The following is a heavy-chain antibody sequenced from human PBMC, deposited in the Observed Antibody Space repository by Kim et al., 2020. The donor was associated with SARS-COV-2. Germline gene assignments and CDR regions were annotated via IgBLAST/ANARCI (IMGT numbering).Heavy chain of an antibody. V-gene: IGHV4-30-4*01. J-gene: IGHJ4*02. Sequence: SETLSLTCTVSGGSISSGDYYWSWIRQPPGKGLEWIGYIYYSGSTYYNPSLKSRVTISVDTSKNQFSLKLSSVTAADTAVYYCARAISSWYAFDYWGQGTLVTVSS. CDR2: IYYSGST. CDR1: GGSISSGDYY. CDR3: ARAISSWYAFDY. D-gene: IGHD6-13*01.